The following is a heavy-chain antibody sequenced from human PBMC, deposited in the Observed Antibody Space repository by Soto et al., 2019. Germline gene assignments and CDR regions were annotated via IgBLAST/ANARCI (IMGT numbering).Heavy chain of an antibody. CDR1: GYSFTSYY. J-gene: IGHJ4*02. D-gene: IGHD6-6*01. CDR2: INPTGGST. Sequence: ASVKVSCTASGYSFTSYYLHWVRQAPGQGPEWMGIINPTGGSTTYAQKFQGRLTLTRDTSTNTLYMELSSLRSEDTAMYYCARDSTSSAFDYWGQGTLVTVSS. CDR3: ARDSTSSAFDY. V-gene: IGHV1-46*01.